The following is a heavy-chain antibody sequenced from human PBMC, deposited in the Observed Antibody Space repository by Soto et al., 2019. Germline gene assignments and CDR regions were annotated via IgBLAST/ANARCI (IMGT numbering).Heavy chain of an antibody. V-gene: IGHV4-31*03. CDR2: IYYSGST. CDR3: ARAPVYYGMYV. Sequence: SETLSLTCTVSGGSISSGGYYWSWIRQHPGKGPEWIGYIYYSGSTFYNPSLKSRLAISVDTSKNQLSLKLSSVTAADTAVYYCARAPVYYGMYVWGQGTTVTVAS. D-gene: IGHD2-2*01. CDR1: GGSISSGGYY. J-gene: IGHJ6*02.